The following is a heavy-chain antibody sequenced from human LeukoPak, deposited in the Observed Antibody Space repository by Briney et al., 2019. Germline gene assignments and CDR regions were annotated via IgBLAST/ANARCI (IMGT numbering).Heavy chain of an antibody. Sequence: PGRALRLSCAASGFTFSSYGMHWVRPAPGKGLEGVAVISYDGSNKYYADSVKGRFTLSRDNSKNTLYLQMNSLRAEDTAVYYCAKLAVTTCMDVWGQGTTVTVSS. D-gene: IGHD4-17*01. V-gene: IGHV3-30*18. CDR1: GFTFSSYG. CDR2: ISYDGSNK. CDR3: AKLAVTTCMDV. J-gene: IGHJ6*02.